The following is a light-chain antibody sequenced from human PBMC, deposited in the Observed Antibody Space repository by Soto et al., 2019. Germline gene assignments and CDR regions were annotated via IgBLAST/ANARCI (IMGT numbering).Light chain of an antibody. CDR3: CSYAGGNTFV. V-gene: IGLV2-23*01. CDR1: SSDVGIYNL. J-gene: IGLJ7*01. Sequence: QSALTQPASVSGSPGQSITISCTGTSSDVGIYNLVSWYQHCPGKAPKLIIYDASERPSGVSNRFSGSKSANTASLTISGLQAEDEADYHCCSYAGGNTFVFGSGTQLTVL. CDR2: DAS.